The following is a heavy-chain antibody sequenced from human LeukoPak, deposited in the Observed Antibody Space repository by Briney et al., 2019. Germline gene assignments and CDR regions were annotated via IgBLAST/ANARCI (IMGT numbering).Heavy chain of an antibody. CDR3: ARDSFSSSWYEGAMDV. CDR1: GYTFTGYY. Sequence: ASVKVSCKASGYTFTGYYMHWVRQAPGQGLEWMGWINPNSGGTNYAQKFQGRVTMTRDTSISTAYMALSRLRSDDTAVYYCARDSFSSSWYEGAMDVWGQGTTVTVSS. D-gene: IGHD6-13*01. J-gene: IGHJ6*02. V-gene: IGHV1-2*02. CDR2: INPNSGGT.